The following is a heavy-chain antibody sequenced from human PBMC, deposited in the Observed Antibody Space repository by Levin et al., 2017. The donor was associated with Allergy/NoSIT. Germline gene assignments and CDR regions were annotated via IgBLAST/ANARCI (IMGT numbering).Heavy chain of an antibody. CDR3: ARDVRFRYSGYGDYYYYMDV. D-gene: IGHD5-12*01. V-gene: IGHV1-46*01. CDR1: GYTFTSYY. J-gene: IGHJ6*03. Sequence: ASVKVSCKASGYTFTSYYMHWVRQAPGQGLEWRGIINPSGGDTTYPQRFQGRVTMTRDTSTNTVYMELSSLSSEDTAVYYCARDVRFRYSGYGDYYYYMDVWGKGTTVTVSS. CDR2: INPSGGDT.